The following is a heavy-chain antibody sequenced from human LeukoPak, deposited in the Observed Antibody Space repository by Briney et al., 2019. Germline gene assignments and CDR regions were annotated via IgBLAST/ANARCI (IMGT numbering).Heavy chain of an antibody. CDR1: GGSISSNW. D-gene: IGHD3-10*01. Sequence: SETLSLTCAVSGGSISSNWWSWVRQPPGKGLEWIGEIDDGGSTNYNPSLKSRVTISVDTSKNQFFLKLTSVTAADTAVYYCARLDRRQGSITILRGPRNTGQYYFDGWGQGTLVTVSS. CDR3: ARLDRRQGSITILRGPRNTGQYYFDG. CDR2: IDDGGST. J-gene: IGHJ4*02. V-gene: IGHV4-4*02.